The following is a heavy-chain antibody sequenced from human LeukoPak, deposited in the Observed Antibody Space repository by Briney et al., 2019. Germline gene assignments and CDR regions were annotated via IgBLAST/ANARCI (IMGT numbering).Heavy chain of an antibody. CDR2: ISSSGSTI. V-gene: IGHV3-48*03. Sequence: GGSLRLSCAASGFTFSSYEMNWVRQAPGKGLEWVSYISSSGSTIYYADSVKGRVTISRDNSKNTLYLQMNSLRPEDTAVYYCAKFSSSGWSRSTNKWGQGTLVTVSS. D-gene: IGHD6-19*01. CDR3: AKFSSSGWSRSTNK. CDR1: GFTFSSYE. J-gene: IGHJ4*02.